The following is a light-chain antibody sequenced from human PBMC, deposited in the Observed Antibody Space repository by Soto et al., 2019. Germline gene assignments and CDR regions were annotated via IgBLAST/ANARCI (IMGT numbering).Light chain of an antibody. CDR3: LQLNTYPWT. V-gene: IGKV3-15*01. CDR1: QSVSSN. Sequence: EIVMTQSPATLSVSPGERATLSCRASQSVSSNLAWYQQKPGQAPRLLIYGASTRATGIPARFSGSGSGTEFTLTISSLQPEDVATYYCLQLNTYPWTFGQGTKVEIK. CDR2: GAS. J-gene: IGKJ1*01.